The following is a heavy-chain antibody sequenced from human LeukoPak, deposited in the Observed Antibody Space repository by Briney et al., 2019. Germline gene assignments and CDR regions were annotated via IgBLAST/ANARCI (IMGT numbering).Heavy chain of an antibody. V-gene: IGHV4-4*07. CDR2: IYTSGST. J-gene: IGHJ5*02. CDR3: VRSYSSSWYAFHWFDP. Sequence: SETLSLTCTVSGGSFSSYYWSWIRQPAGKGLEWIGRIYTSGSTNYNPSLKSRVTMSVDTSKNQFSLKLSSVTAADTAVYYCVRSYSSSWYAFHWFDPWGLGTLVTVSS. D-gene: IGHD6-13*01. CDR1: GGSFSSYY.